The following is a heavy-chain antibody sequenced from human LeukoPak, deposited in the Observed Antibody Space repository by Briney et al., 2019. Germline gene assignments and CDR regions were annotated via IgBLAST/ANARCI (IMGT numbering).Heavy chain of an antibody. V-gene: IGHV3-23*01. J-gene: IGHJ4*02. CDR3: AKGSHVYSGYDYYFDY. CDR2: ISGSGGST. D-gene: IGHD5-12*01. Sequence: GGSLRLSCAASGFTFSSYAMSWVRQAPGKGLEWASAISGSGGSTYYADSVKGRFTISRDNSKNTLYLQMNSLRAEDTAVYYCAKGSHVYSGYDYYFDYWGQGTLVTVSS. CDR1: GFTFSSYA.